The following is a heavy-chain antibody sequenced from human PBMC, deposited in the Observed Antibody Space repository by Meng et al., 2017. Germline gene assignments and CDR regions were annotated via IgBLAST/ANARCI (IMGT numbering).Heavy chain of an antibody. D-gene: IGHD3-10*01. CDR1: GFTFSGSA. V-gene: IGHV3-73*01. CDR2: IRSKANSYAT. Sequence: GESLKISCAASGFTFSGSAMHWVRQASGKGLEWVGRIRSKANSYATAYAASVKGRFTISRDDSKNMAYLQMNSLKTEDTAVYYCTSSYYYGSGSYYFSDYWGQGTLVTVSS. CDR3: TSSYYYGSGSYYFSDY. J-gene: IGHJ4*02.